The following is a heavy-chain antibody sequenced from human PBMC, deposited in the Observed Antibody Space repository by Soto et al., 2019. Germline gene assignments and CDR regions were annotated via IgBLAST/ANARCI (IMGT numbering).Heavy chain of an antibody. Sequence: ASVKVSCKASGNTLTNYYMQWVRQAPGQGLEWMGIINPSGDSTGYAQKFQGRVKITRDTSTSTVYMELSSLTSDDSAVYFCASRDLSYSDFWSGYSLDYGMDVWGQGTTVTVSS. V-gene: IGHV1-46*01. D-gene: IGHD3-3*01. J-gene: IGHJ6*02. CDR3: ASRDLSYSDFWSGYSLDYGMDV. CDR1: GNTLTNYY. CDR2: INPSGDST.